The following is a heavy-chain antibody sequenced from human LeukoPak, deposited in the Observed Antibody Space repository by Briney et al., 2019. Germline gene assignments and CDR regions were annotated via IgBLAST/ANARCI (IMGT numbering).Heavy chain of an antibody. CDR2: ISYDGSNK. J-gene: IGHJ4*02. CDR1: GFTFSSYA. CDR3: ARDSPDPSARAALDY. D-gene: IGHD1-14*01. Sequence: GSLRLSCAASGFTFSSYAMHWVRQAPGKGLEWVAVISYDGSNKYYADSVKGRFTISRDNSKNTLYLQMNSLRAEDTAVYYCARDSPDPSARAALDYWGQGTLVTVSS. V-gene: IGHV3-30-3*01.